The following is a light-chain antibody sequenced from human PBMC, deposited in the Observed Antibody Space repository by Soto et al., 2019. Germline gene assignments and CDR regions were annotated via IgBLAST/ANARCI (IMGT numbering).Light chain of an antibody. Sequence: DIQMTQSPSSLSASVGDRVAITCRASQTIGSYLNCYQQKPGKAPKLLIYGASSLQSGVPSRFSGGGSGTYFTLTISSLPPEDFASYYCQQSYDPPFTFGPGTKVDL. V-gene: IGKV1-39*01. CDR1: QTIGSY. CDR2: GAS. J-gene: IGKJ3*01. CDR3: QQSYDPPFT.